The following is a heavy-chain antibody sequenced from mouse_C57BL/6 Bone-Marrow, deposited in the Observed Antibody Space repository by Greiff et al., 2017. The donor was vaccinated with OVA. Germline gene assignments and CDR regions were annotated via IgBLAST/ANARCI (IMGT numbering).Heavy chain of an antibody. CDR3: ARRVYDYDYFDY. CDR1: GYTFTSYS. V-gene: IGHV1-4*01. CDR2: INPSSGYT. J-gene: IGHJ2*01. Sequence: QVQLQQSGAELARPGASVKMSCKASGYTFTSYSMHWVKQRPGQGLEWIGYINPSSGYTKYKQKFKDKATLTADKSSSTAYMQLSSLTSEDSAVYYCARRVYDYDYFDYWGQGTTLTVSS. D-gene: IGHD2-4*01.